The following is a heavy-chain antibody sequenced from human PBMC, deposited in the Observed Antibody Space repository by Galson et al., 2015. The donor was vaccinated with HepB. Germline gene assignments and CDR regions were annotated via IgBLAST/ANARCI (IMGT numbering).Heavy chain of an antibody. Sequence: SLRLSCAVSGFTVSSNYMTWVRQAPGKGLEWVSIIYSGGNTFYADSVKGRFTISRDNSKNTLFLQMNSLGAEDTAVYFCARNTYDLWSGHYRVAFDFWGQGTLVTVSS. CDR2: IYSGGNT. CDR1: GFTVSSNY. J-gene: IGHJ4*02. CDR3: ARNTYDLWSGHYRVAFDF. V-gene: IGHV3-66*01. D-gene: IGHD3-3*01.